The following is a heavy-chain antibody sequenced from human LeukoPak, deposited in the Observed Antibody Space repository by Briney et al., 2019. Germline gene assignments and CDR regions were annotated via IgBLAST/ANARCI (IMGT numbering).Heavy chain of an antibody. CDR3: ARIVGARDY. CDR2: IYYSGST. D-gene: IGHD1-26*01. J-gene: IGHJ4*02. V-gene: IGHV4-39*01. CDR1: GASISSRSYC. Sequence: PSETLSLTCTVSGASISSRSYCWGWIRQPPGKGLEWIGSIYYSGSTYYNPSLKSRVTISVDTSKNQFSLKLSSVTAADTAVYYCARIVGARDYWGQGTLVTVSS.